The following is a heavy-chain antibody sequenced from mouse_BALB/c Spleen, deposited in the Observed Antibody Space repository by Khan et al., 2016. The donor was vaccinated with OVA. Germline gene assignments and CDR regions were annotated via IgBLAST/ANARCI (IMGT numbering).Heavy chain of an antibody. V-gene: IGHV1S135*01. CDR3: ARHGSTSWFAY. CDR2: IDPFNGGT. J-gene: IGHJ3*01. Sequence: VQLKQSGPELMKPGASVKISCKASGYSFTSYYLHWVKQSHGRTLEWIGYIDPFNGGTTYNQKFKGKATLTVDKSSSTAYMNLSSLTSEDSAVYYCARHGSTSWFAYWGQGTLVTVSA. D-gene: IGHD1-1*01. CDR1: GYSFTSYY.